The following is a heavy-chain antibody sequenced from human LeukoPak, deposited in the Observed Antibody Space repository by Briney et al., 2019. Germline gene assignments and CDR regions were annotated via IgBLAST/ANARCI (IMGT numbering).Heavy chain of an antibody. D-gene: IGHD2-2*01. Sequence: PSETLSLTCAVYGGSFSGYYWSWIRQPPGKGLEWIGEINHSGSTNYNPSLKSRVTISVDTSKNQFSLKLSSVTAADTTVYYCARNPAAPWRSYNWFDPWGQGTLVTVSS. J-gene: IGHJ5*02. CDR3: ARNPAAPWRSYNWFDP. V-gene: IGHV4-34*01. CDR1: GGSFSGYY. CDR2: INHSGST.